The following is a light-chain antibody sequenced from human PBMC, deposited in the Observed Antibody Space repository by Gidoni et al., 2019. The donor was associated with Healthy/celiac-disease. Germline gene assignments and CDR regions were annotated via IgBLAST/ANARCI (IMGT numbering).Light chain of an antibody. Sequence: IQMTPSPSSLSASVVDRVTITCRASQSISSYLNWYQQKPGKAPKLLIYAASSLQSGVPSRFSGSGSGTDFTLTIRSLQPEDFATYYCKKSYSTPRTCGQGTKVEIK. CDR1: QSISSY. CDR3: KKSYSTPRT. J-gene: IGKJ1*01. CDR2: AAS. V-gene: IGKV1-39*01.